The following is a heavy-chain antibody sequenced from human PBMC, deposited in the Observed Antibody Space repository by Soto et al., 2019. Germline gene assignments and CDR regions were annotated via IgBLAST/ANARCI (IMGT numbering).Heavy chain of an antibody. V-gene: IGHV1-18*01. CDR1: GYTFTSYG. D-gene: IGHD6-13*01. CDR3: ARVRAAPWRYYYYGMDV. Sequence: ASVKVSCKASGYTFTSYGISWVRQAPGQGLEWMGWISAYNGNTNYAQKLQGRVTMTTDTSTSTAYMELRSLRSDDTAVYYCARVRAAPWRYYYYGMDVWGQGTTVTVSS. J-gene: IGHJ6*02. CDR2: ISAYNGNT.